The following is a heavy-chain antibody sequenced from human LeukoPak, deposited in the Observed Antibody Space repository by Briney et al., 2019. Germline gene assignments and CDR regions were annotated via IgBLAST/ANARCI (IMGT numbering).Heavy chain of an antibody. CDR1: GGSISSYY. D-gene: IGHD3-10*01. CDR3: ARGSYGTGYYYYGMDV. Sequence: PSETLSLTCTVSGGSISSYYWSWIRQPPGKGLEWIGYIYHSGSTYYNPSLKSRVTISVDRSKNQFSLKLSSVTAADTAVYYCARGSYGTGYYYYGMDVWGQGTTVTVSS. V-gene: IGHV4-59*12. J-gene: IGHJ6*02. CDR2: IYHSGST.